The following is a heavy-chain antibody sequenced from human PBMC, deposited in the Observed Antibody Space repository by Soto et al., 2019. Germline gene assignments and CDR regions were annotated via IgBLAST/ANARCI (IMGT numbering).Heavy chain of an antibody. CDR3: ATSFITTIGTTA. J-gene: IGHJ4*02. D-gene: IGHD1-1*01. Sequence: EVQLVESGGGLVQPGGSLRLSCEASGFTFSHFGINCVRQAPGQGLEWVSHISSSSTTIYYAESVKGRFTISRDNAKNSLYLQMSSLRGEDTAVYYCATSFITTIGTTAWGQGTLVTVSS. CDR1: GFTFSHFG. CDR2: ISSSSTTI. V-gene: IGHV3-48*01.